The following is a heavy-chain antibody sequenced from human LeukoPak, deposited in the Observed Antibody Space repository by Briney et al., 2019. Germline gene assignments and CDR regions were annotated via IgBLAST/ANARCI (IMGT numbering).Heavy chain of an antibody. J-gene: IGHJ4*02. CDR2: IKQDGSEK. V-gene: IGHV3-7*01. D-gene: IGHD2-15*01. Sequence: GGSLRLSCAASGFTFISYWMSWVRQAPGKGLEWVANIKQDGSEKYYVDSVKGRFTISRDNAKNSLYLQMNSLRAEDTAVYYCARGGRVTVVMPFDYWGQGTLVTVSS. CDR1: GFTFISYW. CDR3: ARGGRVTVVMPFDY.